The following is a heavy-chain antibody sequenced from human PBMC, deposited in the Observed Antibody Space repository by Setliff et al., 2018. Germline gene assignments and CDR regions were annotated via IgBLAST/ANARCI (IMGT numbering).Heavy chain of an antibody. CDR1: GGSISSGDYY. J-gene: IGHJ6*02. V-gene: IGHV4-30-4*08. CDR3: ARGGEGALGSPYYGMDV. CDR2: IYYRGST. D-gene: IGHD2-15*01. Sequence: SETLSLTCTVSGGSISSGDYYWSWIRQPPGKGLEWIGYIYYRGSTYYNPSLKSRVTISVGKSKNQFSLKLSSVTAADTAVYYCARGGEGALGSPYYGMDVWVQGTTVTAP.